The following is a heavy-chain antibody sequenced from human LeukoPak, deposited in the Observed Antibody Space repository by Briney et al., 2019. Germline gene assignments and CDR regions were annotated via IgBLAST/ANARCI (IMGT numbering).Heavy chain of an antibody. CDR3: AGVGATGTTLDY. J-gene: IGHJ4*02. D-gene: IGHD4-17*01. CDR2: ISYDGSNK. CDR1: GFTFSSYG. V-gene: IGHV3-30*03. Sequence: GRSLRLSCAASGFTFSSYGMHWVRQAPGKGLEWVAVISYDGSNKYYADSVKGRFTISRDNSKNTLYLQMNSLRAEDTAVYYRAGVGATGTTLDYWGQGTLVTVSS.